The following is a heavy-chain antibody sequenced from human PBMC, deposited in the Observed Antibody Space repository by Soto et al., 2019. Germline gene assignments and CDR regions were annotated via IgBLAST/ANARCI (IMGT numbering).Heavy chain of an antibody. CDR3: ARHKLWFGETRFDP. CDR2: IYYSGST. Sequence: SETLSLTCTVSGGSISSSSYYWGWIRQPPGKGLEWIGSIYYSGSTYYNPSLKSRVTISVDTSKNQFSLKLSSVTAADTAVYYCARHKLWFGETRFDPWGQGTLVTVS. V-gene: IGHV4-39*01. J-gene: IGHJ5*02. D-gene: IGHD3-10*01. CDR1: GGSISSSSYY.